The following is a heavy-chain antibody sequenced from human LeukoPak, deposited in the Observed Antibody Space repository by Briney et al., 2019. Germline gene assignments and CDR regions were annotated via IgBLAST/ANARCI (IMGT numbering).Heavy chain of an antibody. CDR3: ARQGRAFLEWFTGDVGYFDY. CDR2: IYYSGST. J-gene: IGHJ4*02. V-gene: IGHV4-39*01. D-gene: IGHD3-3*02. Sequence: SETLSLTCTVSGGSISSSSYYWGWIRQPPGKGLEWIGSIYYSGSTYYNPSLKSRVTISVVTSKNQFSLKLSSVTAADTAVYYCARQGRAFLEWFTGDVGYFDYWGQGTLVTVSS. CDR1: GGSISSSSYY.